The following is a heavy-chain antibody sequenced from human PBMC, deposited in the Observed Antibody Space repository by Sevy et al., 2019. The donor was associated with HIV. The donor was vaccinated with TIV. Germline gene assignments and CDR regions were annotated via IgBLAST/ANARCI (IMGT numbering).Heavy chain of an antibody. Sequence: SETLSLTCSVSGDSISSLNYYWSCIGQHPGKGLEWIGYISYSGRTYYNPSLKSRVTIPVYTSKNHFSLKLSAVTAADSAVYYCASGNAYLSFDAFDIWGQGTMVTVSS. CDR3: ASGNAYLSFDAFDI. CDR1: GDSISSLNYY. V-gene: IGHV4-31*03. CDR2: ISYSGRT. D-gene: IGHD1-26*01. J-gene: IGHJ3*02.